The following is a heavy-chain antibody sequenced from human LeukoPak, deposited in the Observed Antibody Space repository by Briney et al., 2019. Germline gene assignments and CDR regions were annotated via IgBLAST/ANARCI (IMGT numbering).Heavy chain of an antibody. J-gene: IGHJ3*02. CDR2: IIPIFGTA. CDR1: GGTFSSYA. Sequence: GSSVKVSCKASGGTFSSYAISWVRQAPGQGLEWMGRIIPIFGTANYAQKFQGRVTITTDESTSTAYMELSSLRSEDTAAYYCARVPVEQYYSGYDRDAFDIWGQGTMVTVSS. CDR3: ARVPVEQYYSGYDRDAFDI. D-gene: IGHD5-12*01. V-gene: IGHV1-69*05.